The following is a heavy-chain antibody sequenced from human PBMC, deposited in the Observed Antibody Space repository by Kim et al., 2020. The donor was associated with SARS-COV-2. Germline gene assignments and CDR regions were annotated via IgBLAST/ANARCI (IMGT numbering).Heavy chain of an antibody. CDR1: GGSISSGGYY. J-gene: IGHJ6*02. D-gene: IGHD3-10*01. V-gene: IGHV4-31*03. Sequence: SETLSLPCTVSGGSISSGGYYWSWIRQHPGKGLEWIGYIYYSGSTYYNPSLKSRVTISVDTSKNQFSLKLSSVTAADTAVYYCARFRRSGSSAIGGMDVWGQGTTVTVSS. CDR3: ARFRRSGSSAIGGMDV. CDR2: IYYSGST.